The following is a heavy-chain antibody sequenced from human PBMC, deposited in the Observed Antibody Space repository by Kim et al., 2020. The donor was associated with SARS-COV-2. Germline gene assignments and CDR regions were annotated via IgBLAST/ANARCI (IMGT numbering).Heavy chain of an antibody. CDR3: AKDWAAAAGTGQFDY. D-gene: IGHD6-13*01. V-gene: IGHV3-23*01. Sequence: GGSLRLSCAASGFTFSSYAMTWVRQAPGKGLEWGSAISGSGYNTDNADSVRGRFTITRDSSQNTVFLQVTSLRDDDPAVSYCAKDWAAAAGTGQFDYWGQGTLVTVSS. J-gene: IGHJ4*02. CDR2: ISGSGYNT. CDR1: GFTFSSYA.